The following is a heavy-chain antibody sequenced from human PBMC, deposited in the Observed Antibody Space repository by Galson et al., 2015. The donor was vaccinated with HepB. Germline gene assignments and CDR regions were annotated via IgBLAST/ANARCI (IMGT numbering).Heavy chain of an antibody. V-gene: IGHV3-21*01. D-gene: IGHD3-22*01. Sequence: SLRLSCAASGFTFSSYSMNWVRQAPGKGLEWVSSISSRSSYIYYADSVKGRFTISRDNAKNSLYLQMNSLRAEDTAVYYCARDIDSSDAFDIWGQGTMVTVSS. J-gene: IGHJ3*02. CDR3: ARDIDSSDAFDI. CDR1: GFTFSSYS. CDR2: ISSRSSYI.